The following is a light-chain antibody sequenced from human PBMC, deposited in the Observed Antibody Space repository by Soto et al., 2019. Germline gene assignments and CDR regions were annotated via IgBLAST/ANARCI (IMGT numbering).Light chain of an antibody. CDR3: LSFDSSLSVV. CDR2: GNT. J-gene: IGLJ2*01. Sequence: QSVLTQPPSVSGAPGQRVTISCTGSSSIIGAGYDVHWYQQLPGRAPKLLIYGNTNRPSGVPDRFSGSKSGTSASLAITGLEADEEADYSCLSFDSSLSVVFGGGTKLTVL. CDR1: SSIIGAGYD. V-gene: IGLV1-40*01.